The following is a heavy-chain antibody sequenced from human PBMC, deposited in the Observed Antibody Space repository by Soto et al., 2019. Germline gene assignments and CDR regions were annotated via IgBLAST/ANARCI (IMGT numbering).Heavy chain of an antibody. J-gene: IGHJ4*02. CDR2: ISSSRSTI. V-gene: IGHV3-48*01. CDR3: ARAMSAINFCAS. D-gene: IGHD2-8*01. CDR1: GFTFSSYS. Sequence: EVQLVESGGGLVQPGGSLRLACAASGFTFSSYSMNWVRQAPGKGLEWVSDISSSRSTIYYADSGKGGFTISRAHAQNSLYLQLNSLRAEATAVYYCARAMSAINFCASWGKGPLVPVSS.